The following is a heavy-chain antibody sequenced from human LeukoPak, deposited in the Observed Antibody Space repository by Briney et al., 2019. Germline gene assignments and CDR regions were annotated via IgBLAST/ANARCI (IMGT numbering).Heavy chain of an antibody. CDR3: AISSIAAAGFFDY. J-gene: IGHJ4*02. V-gene: IGHV4-61*02. Sequence: PSQTLSLTCTVSCGSISSGSYYWSWIRQPAGKGLEWIGRIYTCGSTNYNPSLKGRVTISVDTSKNQFSLKLSSVTAADTAVYYCAISSIAAAGFFDYWGQGTLVTVSS. D-gene: IGHD6-13*01. CDR1: CGSISSGSYY. CDR2: IYTCGST.